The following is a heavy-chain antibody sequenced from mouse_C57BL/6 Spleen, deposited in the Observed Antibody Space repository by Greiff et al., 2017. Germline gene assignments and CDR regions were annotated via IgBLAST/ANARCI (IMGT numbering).Heavy chain of an antibody. CDR1: GYTFTDYN. D-gene: IGHD1-1*01. J-gene: IGHJ1*03. V-gene: IGHV1-18*01. Sequence: EVQLKESGPELVKPGASVKIPCKASGYTFTDYNMDWVKQSHGKSLEWIGDINPNNGGTIYNQKFKGKATLTVDKSSSTAYMELRSLTSEDTAVYYCARGAITTVVGFDVWGTGTTVTVSS. CDR2: INPNNGGT. CDR3: ARGAITTVVGFDV.